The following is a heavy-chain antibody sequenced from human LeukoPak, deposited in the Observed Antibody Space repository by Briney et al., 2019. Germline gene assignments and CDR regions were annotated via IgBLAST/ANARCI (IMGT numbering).Heavy chain of an antibody. Sequence: GGSLRLSCAASGFTFSSYGMHWVRQAPGKGLEWVAVIWYDGSNKYYADSVKGRFTISRDNSKNTLYLQMNSLRVEDTAVYYCAKVSGRIQIWPQPFGDGMDVWGQGTTVTVSS. V-gene: IGHV3-33*06. CDR3: AKVSGRIQIWPQPFGDGMDV. CDR2: IWYDGSNK. CDR1: GFTFSSYG. D-gene: IGHD5-18*01. J-gene: IGHJ6*02.